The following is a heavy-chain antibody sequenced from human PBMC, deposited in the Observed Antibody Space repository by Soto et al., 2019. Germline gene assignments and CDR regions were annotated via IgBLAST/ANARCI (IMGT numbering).Heavy chain of an antibody. Sequence: SETLSLTCAVYGGSFSDYYWSWIRQPPGKGLEWIGEINHSGSTNYNPSLKSRVTISVDTSKNQFSLKLSSVTAADTAVYYCARGRSTPVVAAAPNWFDPWGQGTLVTVSS. V-gene: IGHV4-34*01. CDR1: GGSFSDYY. CDR3: ARGRSTPVVAAAPNWFDP. D-gene: IGHD2-2*01. J-gene: IGHJ5*02. CDR2: INHSGST.